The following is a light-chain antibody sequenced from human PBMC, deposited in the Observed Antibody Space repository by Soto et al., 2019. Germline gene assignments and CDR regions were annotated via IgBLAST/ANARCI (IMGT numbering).Light chain of an antibody. V-gene: IGLV6-57*01. CDR3: QSYDNSNHE. CDR2: EDN. CDR1: SGSIASNY. Sequence: NFMLTQPHSVSESPGKTVTISCTRSSGSIASNYVQWYQQRPGSSPTTVIYEDNQRPSGVPDRFSGSIDSSSNSASLTISGLKTEDEADYYCQSYDNSNHEFGGGTKLTVL. J-gene: IGLJ2*01.